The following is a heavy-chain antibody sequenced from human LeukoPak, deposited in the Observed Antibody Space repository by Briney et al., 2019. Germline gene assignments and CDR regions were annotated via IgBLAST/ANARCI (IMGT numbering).Heavy chain of an antibody. V-gene: IGHV4-39*01. CDR3: ARQVGKYSSGWELDY. CDR1: GGSISSSSYY. J-gene: IGHJ4*02. CDR2: IYYSGGT. Sequence: SETLSLTCTVSGGSISSSSYYWGWIRQPPGKGLEWIGSIYYSGGTYYNPSLKSRVTISVDTSKNQFSLKLSSVTAADTAVYYCARQVGKYSSGWELDYWGQGTLVTVSS. D-gene: IGHD6-19*01.